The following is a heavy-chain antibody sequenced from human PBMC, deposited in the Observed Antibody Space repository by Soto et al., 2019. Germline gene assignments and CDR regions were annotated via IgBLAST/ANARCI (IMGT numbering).Heavy chain of an antibody. J-gene: IGHJ4*02. D-gene: IGHD6-13*01. Sequence: GGSLRLSCSASGFTFSNYAMAWVRQAPGKGLEWVSSISGSGDRTYYADSVKGRFTISRDTSANTLYLHMNSLRAEDTAVYYCARASGSTWATFEYWGQGTLVTVSS. V-gene: IGHV3-23*01. CDR1: GFTFSNYA. CDR2: ISGSGDRT. CDR3: ARASGSTWATFEY.